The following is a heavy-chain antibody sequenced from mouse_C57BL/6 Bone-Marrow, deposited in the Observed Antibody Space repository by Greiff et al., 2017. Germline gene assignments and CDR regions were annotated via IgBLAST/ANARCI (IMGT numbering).Heavy chain of an antibody. J-gene: IGHJ4*01. CDR1: GYTFTSYG. V-gene: IGHV1-81*01. D-gene: IGHD1-1*01. CDR3: ARRGFITTVVATHYYAMDY. Sequence: VQLQQSGAELARPGASVKLSCKASGYTFTSYGISWVKQRTGQGLEWIGEIYPRSGNTYYNEKFKGKATLTADKSSSTAYMELRSLTSEDSAVYVWARRGFITTVVATHYYAMDYWGQGTSVTVSS. CDR2: IYPRSGNT.